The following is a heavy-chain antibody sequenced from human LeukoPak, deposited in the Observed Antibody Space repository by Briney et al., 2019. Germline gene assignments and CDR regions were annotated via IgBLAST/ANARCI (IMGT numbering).Heavy chain of an antibody. CDR3: AKAPFYDSSLDY. J-gene: IGHJ4*02. CDR1: GFTFSSYA. Sequence: GGSLRLSCAASGFTFSSYAMSWVRQAPGKGLEWVSAISGSGGSTYYADSVKGRFTISRDNSKNTRYLQMNSLRAEDTAVYYCAKAPFYDSSLDYWGQGNLVTVSS. D-gene: IGHD3-22*01. CDR2: ISGSGGST. V-gene: IGHV3-23*01.